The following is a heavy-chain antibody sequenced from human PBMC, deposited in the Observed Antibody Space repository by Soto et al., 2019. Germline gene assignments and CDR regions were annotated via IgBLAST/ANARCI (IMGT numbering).Heavy chain of an antibody. V-gene: IGHV3-23*01. CDR3: AKGRQYYDFWSGYYY. J-gene: IGHJ4*02. Sequence: GGSLRLSCAASGFTFSSYAMSWVRQAPGKGLEWVSAISGSGGSTYYADSVKGRFTISRDNSKNTLYLQMNSLRAEDTAVYYCAKGRQYYDFWSGYYYWGQGTLVTVSS. CDR2: ISGSGGST. D-gene: IGHD3-3*01. CDR1: GFTFSSYA.